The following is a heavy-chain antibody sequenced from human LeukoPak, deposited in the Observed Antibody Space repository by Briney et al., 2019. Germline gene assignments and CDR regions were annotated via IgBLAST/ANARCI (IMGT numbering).Heavy chain of an antibody. D-gene: IGHD3-16*01. Sequence: PGGSLRLSCAASGFTVSSNYMSWVRQAPGKGLEWVSVIYSGGSTYYADSAKGRFTISRDNSKNTLYLQMNSLRAEDTAVYYCARLRALCAFDIWGQGTMVTVSS. CDR3: ARLRALCAFDI. CDR1: GFTVSSNY. CDR2: IYSGGST. J-gene: IGHJ3*02. V-gene: IGHV3-66*01.